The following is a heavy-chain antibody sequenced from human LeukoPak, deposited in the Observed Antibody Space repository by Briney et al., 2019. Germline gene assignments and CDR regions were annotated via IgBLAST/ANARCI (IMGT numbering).Heavy chain of an antibody. CDR1: GGTFSSYA. V-gene: IGHV1-69*13. Sequence: SVKVSCKASGGTFSSYAISWVRQAPGQGLEWMGGIIPIFGTANYAQKFQGRVTNIADESTSTAYMELSSLRSEDTAVYYCARDHSSGLYYFDYWGQGTLVTVSS. CDR2: IIPIFGTA. J-gene: IGHJ4*02. D-gene: IGHD6-19*01. CDR3: ARDHSSGLYYFDY.